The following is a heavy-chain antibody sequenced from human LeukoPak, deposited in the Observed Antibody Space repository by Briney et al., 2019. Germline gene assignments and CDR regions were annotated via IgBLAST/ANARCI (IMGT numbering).Heavy chain of an antibody. J-gene: IGHJ4*02. CDR3: ARVRYSGYHFDY. D-gene: IGHD5-12*01. Sequence: PSETLSLTCAVYGVSFSGYYWSWIRQPPGKGLEWIGEINHSGSTNYNPSLKSRVTISVDTSKNQFSLKLSSVTAADTAVYYCARVRYSGYHFDYWGQGTLVTVSS. CDR1: GVSFSGYY. V-gene: IGHV4-34*01. CDR2: INHSGST.